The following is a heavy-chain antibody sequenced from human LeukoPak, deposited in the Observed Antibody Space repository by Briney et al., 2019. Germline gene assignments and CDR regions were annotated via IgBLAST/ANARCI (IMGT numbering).Heavy chain of an antibody. Sequence: GRSLRLSCAVSGFTFSSYAMHWVRQAPGKGLERVAVISYDGSNKYYADSVKGRFTISRDNSKNTLYLQMNSLRAEDTAVYYCARGAARGVPAAFYWGQGTLVTVSS. V-gene: IGHV3-30*04. D-gene: IGHD2-2*01. CDR3: ARGAARGVPAAFY. CDR1: GFTFSSYA. J-gene: IGHJ4*02. CDR2: ISYDGSNK.